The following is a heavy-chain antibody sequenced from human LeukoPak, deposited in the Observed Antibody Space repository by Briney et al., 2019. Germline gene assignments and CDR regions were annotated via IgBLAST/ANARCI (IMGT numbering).Heavy chain of an antibody. D-gene: IGHD2-15*01. CDR2: KSYDGSNK. CDR3: ARLLSGN. J-gene: IGHJ4*02. Sequence: GGSLRLSCAASAFSFSNYWMSWVRQAPGKGLEWVAVKSYDGSNKYYADSVKGRFTISRDNSKNTLYLQMNSLRAEDTAVYYCARLLSGNWGQGTLVTVSS. CDR1: AFSFSNYW. V-gene: IGHV3-30-3*01.